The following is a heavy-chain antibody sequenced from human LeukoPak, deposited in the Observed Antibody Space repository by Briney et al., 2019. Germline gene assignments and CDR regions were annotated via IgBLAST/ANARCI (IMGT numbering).Heavy chain of an antibody. CDR3: ARDFGYGDYFFDD. CDR2: LHTSGST. J-gene: IGHJ4*02. D-gene: IGHD4-17*01. CDR1: GGSISSYY. Sequence: PETLSLTCTVSGGSISSYYWSWIRQPAGEGLEWIGRLHTSGSTHYNPSLKSRVTMSVDTSKNQFSLKLSSVTAADTAVYYCARDFGYGDYFFDDWGQGTLVTVSS. V-gene: IGHV4-4*07.